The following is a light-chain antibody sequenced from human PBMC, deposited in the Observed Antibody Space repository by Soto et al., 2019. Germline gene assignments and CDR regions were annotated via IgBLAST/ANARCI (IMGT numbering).Light chain of an antibody. Sequence: QSALTQPASVSGSPGQSITISCTGTRSDVGGYNFVSWYQQHPGKVPKLIIYEVSNRPSGVSNRFSGFKSGNTASLTISGLQAEDEADYYCSSHTNYTPVVFGTGTKLTVL. CDR1: RSDVGGYNF. CDR3: SSHTNYTPVV. J-gene: IGLJ1*01. CDR2: EVS. V-gene: IGLV2-14*01.